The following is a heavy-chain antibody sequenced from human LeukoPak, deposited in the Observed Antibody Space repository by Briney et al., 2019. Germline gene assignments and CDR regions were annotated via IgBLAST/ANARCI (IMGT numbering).Heavy chain of an antibody. CDR1: GFTFSSYA. Sequence: GGSLRLSCAASGFTFSSYAMSWVRQAPGKGLEWVSAISGSGGSTYYADSVEGRFTISRDNSKNTLYLQMNSLRAEDTAVYYCAESDYKGSDPTSDYYYYGMDVWGQGTTVTVSS. CDR2: ISGSGGST. V-gene: IGHV3-23*01. CDR3: AESDYKGSDPTSDYYYYGMDV. J-gene: IGHJ6*02. D-gene: IGHD4-11*01.